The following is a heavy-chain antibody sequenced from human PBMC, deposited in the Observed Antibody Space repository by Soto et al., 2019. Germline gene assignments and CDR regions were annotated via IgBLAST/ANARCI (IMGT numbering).Heavy chain of an antibody. J-gene: IGHJ4*02. CDR2: ISSSSTYI. V-gene: IGHV3-11*06. D-gene: IGHD3-22*01. CDR3: ARGPDYYDSSGYYPLAY. CDR1: GFTFRDYY. Sequence: GGSLRLSCAASGFTFRDYYMSWIRQAPGKGLEWVSDISSSSTYINYADSVKGRFTISRDNAKNSLYLQMNSLRAEDTAVYYCARGPDYYDSSGYYPLAYWGQGTLVTVSS.